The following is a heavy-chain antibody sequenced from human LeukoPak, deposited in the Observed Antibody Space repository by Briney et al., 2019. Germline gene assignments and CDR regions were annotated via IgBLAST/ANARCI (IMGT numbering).Heavy chain of an antibody. CDR2: ISSSSSYI. CDR3: AKGLVAAAQEGFDY. J-gene: IGHJ4*02. V-gene: IGHV3-21*04. Sequence: GGSLRLSCAASGFTFSSYSMNWVRQAPGKGLEWVSSISSSSSYIYYADSVKGRFTISRDNSKNTLYLQMNSLRAEDTAVYYCAKGLVAAAQEGFDYWGQGTLVTVSS. CDR1: GFTFSSYS. D-gene: IGHD6-13*01.